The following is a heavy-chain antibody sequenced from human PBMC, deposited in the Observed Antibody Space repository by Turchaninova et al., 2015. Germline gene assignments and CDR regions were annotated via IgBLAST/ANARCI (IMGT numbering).Heavy chain of an antibody. J-gene: IGHJ3*02. D-gene: IGHD4-17*01. CDR1: GGSISRGGYS. CDR3: ARKTTDXDSFXX. V-gene: IGHV4-30-2*01. CDR2: LYQGGST. Sequence: QLQLQESGSGLVKPSQTLSLTCAVSGGSISRGGYSWSWIRQPPGKGLEGLGYLYQGGSTSYNPSLKSRVXXXGDXSKNQXXLEXXXGTAADTAXXYCARKTTDXDSFXXWGQGXLVTVSS.